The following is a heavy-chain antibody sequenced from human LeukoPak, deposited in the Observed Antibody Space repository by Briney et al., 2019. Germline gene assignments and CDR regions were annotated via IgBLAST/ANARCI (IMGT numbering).Heavy chain of an antibody. Sequence: GGSLRLSCAASGFTFSSYEMNWVRQAPGKGLEWVSYISSSGSTIYYADSVKGRFTISRDNAKNSLYLQMNSLRAEDTAVYYCARDRRLGALYDSSGTYFDYWGQGTLATVSS. CDR3: ARDRRLGALYDSSGTYFDY. V-gene: IGHV3-48*03. D-gene: IGHD3-22*01. J-gene: IGHJ4*02. CDR1: GFTFSSYE. CDR2: ISSSGSTI.